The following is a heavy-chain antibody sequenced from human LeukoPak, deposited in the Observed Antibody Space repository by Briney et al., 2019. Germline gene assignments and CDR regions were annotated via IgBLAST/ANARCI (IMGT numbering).Heavy chain of an antibody. Sequence: GGSLRLSCAASGFTFSNYAMSWVRQAPGKGLEWVSGINVSGGSTFYADSVRGRFTISRDNSKNTLHLQMNSLRAEDTAVYYCAKDQYCTSTSCYVGYWGQGTLVTVSS. J-gene: IGHJ4*02. V-gene: IGHV3-23*01. D-gene: IGHD2-2*01. CDR2: INVSGGST. CDR1: GFTFSNYA. CDR3: AKDQYCTSTSCYVGY.